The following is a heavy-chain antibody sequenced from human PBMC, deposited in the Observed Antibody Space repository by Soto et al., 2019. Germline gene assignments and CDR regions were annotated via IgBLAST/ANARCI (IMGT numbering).Heavy chain of an antibody. CDR3: ARHGYNYGGGYFDY. CDR2: IY. Sequence: EVPLVESGGGLVQPGGSLRLSCAASGVTVSSNYMSWVRQAPGKGLEWVSVIYTISRDNSKNTLYLQMNSLRAEDTAVYYCARHGYNYGGGYFDYWGQGTLVTVSS. V-gene: IGHV3-66*04. CDR1: GVTVSSNY. J-gene: IGHJ4*02. D-gene: IGHD5-18*01.